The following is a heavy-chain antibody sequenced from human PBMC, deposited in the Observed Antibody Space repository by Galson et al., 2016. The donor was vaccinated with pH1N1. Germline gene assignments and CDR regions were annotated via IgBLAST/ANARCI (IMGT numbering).Heavy chain of an antibody. J-gene: IGHJ4*02. CDR3: ARDLCGREDY. CDR1: GFSFSGYW. Sequence: SLRLSCATSGFSFSGYWFHWVRQDPAKGLVWVARIDEDGETTNYADSVRGRFTIYRDNAKNTLYLEMNSLRAEDTAVYYCARDLCGREDYWGQGTLVTVSS. V-gene: IGHV3-74*01. CDR2: IDEDGETT. D-gene: IGHD1-26*01.